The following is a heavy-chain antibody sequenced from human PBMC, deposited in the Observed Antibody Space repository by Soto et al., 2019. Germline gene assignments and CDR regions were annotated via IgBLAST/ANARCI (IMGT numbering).Heavy chain of an antibody. J-gene: IGHJ3*01. D-gene: IGHD3-10*01. CDR2: ISGSGGRT. CDR3: SKGGYYSRFDL. Sequence: PGGSLRLSCAASGFPFSSYAMSWVRQTPGKGLEWVSGISGSGGRTYYADSVKGRFTISRDNSNNTLSLQMHILRVEDTAVYFCSKGGYYSRFDLWGQGTMVTVSS. V-gene: IGHV3-23*01. CDR1: GFPFSSYA.